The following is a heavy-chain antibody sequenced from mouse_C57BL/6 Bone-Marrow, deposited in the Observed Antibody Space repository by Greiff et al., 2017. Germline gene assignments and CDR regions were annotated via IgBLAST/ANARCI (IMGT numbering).Heavy chain of an antibody. V-gene: IGHV1-50*01. CDR3: ARDGYFGFAY. CDR2: IDPSDSYT. Sequence: VQLQQPGAELVKPGASVKLSCKASGYTFTSYWMQWVKQRPGQGLEWIGEIDPSDSYTNYNQKFKGKATLTVDTSSSTAYMQLSSLAYEDAAVYYCARDGYFGFAYWGQGTLVTVSA. CDR1: GYTFTSYW. D-gene: IGHD2-3*01. J-gene: IGHJ3*01.